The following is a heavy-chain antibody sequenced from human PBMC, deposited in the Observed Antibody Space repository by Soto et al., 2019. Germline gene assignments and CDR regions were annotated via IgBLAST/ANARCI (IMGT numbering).Heavy chain of an antibody. CDR2: MNPNSGNT. CDR3: ARVTCDSSGYYYDSSEYFQH. J-gene: IGHJ1*01. CDR1: GYTFTSYD. D-gene: IGHD3-22*01. V-gene: IGHV1-8*01. Sequence: ASVKVSCKASGYTFTSYDINWVRQATGQGLEWMGWMNPNSGNTGYAQKFQGRVTMTRNTSKSTAYMELSSLRSEDTAVYYCARVTCDSSGYYYDSSEYFQHWGQGTLVTVSS.